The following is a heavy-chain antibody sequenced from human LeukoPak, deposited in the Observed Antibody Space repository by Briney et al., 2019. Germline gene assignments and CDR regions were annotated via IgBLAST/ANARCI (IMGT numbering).Heavy chain of an antibody. CDR3: AKRVPYSSSSVYFDS. Sequence: PGGSLRLSCAAPGFNFSTYGLSWVRQTPGKGLEWVSAISDSGSDTYYTGSVKGRFTISRDNSRNTLYLQMNSLRAEDTAVYYCAKRVPYSSSSVYFDSWGQGTLVTVSS. J-gene: IGHJ4*02. V-gene: IGHV3-23*01. D-gene: IGHD6-6*01. CDR1: GFNFSTYG. CDR2: ISDSGSDT.